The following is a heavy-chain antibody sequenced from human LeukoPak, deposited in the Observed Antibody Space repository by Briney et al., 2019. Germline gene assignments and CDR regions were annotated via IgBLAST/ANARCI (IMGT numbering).Heavy chain of an antibody. CDR2: ISGSGGST. CDR3: AKDPTRGVVPAAMFDY. V-gene: IGHV3-23*01. J-gene: IGHJ4*02. Sequence: QSGGSLRLSCAASGFTFSSYAMSWVRQAPGKGLEWVSAISGSGGSTYYADSVKGRFTISRDNSKNTLYLQMNSLRAEDTAVYYCAKDPTRGVVPAAMFDYWGQGTLVTVSS. D-gene: IGHD2-2*01. CDR1: GFTFSSYA.